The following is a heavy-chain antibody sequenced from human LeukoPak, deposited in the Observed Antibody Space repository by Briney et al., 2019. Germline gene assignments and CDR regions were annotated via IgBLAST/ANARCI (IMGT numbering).Heavy chain of an antibody. CDR1: GFIFNDYW. Sequence: GGSLRLSCAVSGFIFNDYWMTWVRQAPGKGLEWVANIKEDGSGKYYVDSVRGRFTISRDNAKNSLYLQMNSLRVDDTAVYYCSRAEDYWGQGALVTVSS. CDR3: SRAEDY. J-gene: IGHJ4*02. V-gene: IGHV3-7*04. CDR2: IKEDGSGK.